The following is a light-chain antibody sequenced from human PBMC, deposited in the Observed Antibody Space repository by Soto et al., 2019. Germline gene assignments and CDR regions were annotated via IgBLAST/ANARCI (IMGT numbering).Light chain of an antibody. CDR1: QSVSSNN. V-gene: IGKV3-20*01. J-gene: IGKJ3*01. CDR3: QQYGRSPFT. CDR2: GAS. Sequence: VLGQSLGTLSLAPGERATLSCRASQSVSSNNLAWYQQRPGQAPRVVIYGASTRATGIPERFSGSGSGTDFTLTISRLEPEDFAVYYCQQYGRSPFTFGPGTKLDSK.